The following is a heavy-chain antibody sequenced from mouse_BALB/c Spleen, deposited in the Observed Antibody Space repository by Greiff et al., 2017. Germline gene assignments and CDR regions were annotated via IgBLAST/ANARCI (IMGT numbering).Heavy chain of an antibody. D-gene: IGHD2-14*01. CDR1: GYTFTDYE. Sequence: VQLQQSGAELVRPGASVTLSCKASGYTFTDYEMHWVKQTPLHGLEWIGAIDPETGGTAYNQKFKGKATLTADKSSSTAYMELRSLTSEDSAVYYCTDRYGDAMDYWGQGTSVTVSS. V-gene: IGHV1-15*01. CDR2: IDPETGGT. J-gene: IGHJ4*01. CDR3: TDRYGDAMDY.